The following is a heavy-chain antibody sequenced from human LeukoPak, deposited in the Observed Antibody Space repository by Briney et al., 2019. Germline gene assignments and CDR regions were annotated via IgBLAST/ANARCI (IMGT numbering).Heavy chain of an antibody. J-gene: IGHJ4*02. V-gene: IGHV3-23*01. CDR2: ISDSGDTT. CDR1: GYTVTTSG. CDR3: AKDGIFSGGSGWYDY. D-gene: IGHD6-13*01. Sequence: KPSCKPAGYTVTTSGISWVRGAPGKGLEWGSAISDSGDTTYYAASVKGRPTISRGHSKNTLYLQMNSLRAEDTAAYYCAKDGIFSGGSGWYDYWGRGPLTTVSS.